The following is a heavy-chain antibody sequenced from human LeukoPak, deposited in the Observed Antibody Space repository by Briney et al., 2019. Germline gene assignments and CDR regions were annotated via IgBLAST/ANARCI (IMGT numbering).Heavy chain of an antibody. D-gene: IGHD1-26*01. CDR1: GGSISGDY. V-gene: IGHV4-59*01. Sequence: KPSQTLSLTCTVSGGSISGDYWSWIRQPPGKGLEWIGYIFYSGSTNYNPSLKSRVTISVGTSKNQFSLKLSSVTAADTAVYYCARGEWDLLFDYWGQGTLVTVSS. J-gene: IGHJ4*02. CDR3: ARGEWDLLFDY. CDR2: IFYSGST.